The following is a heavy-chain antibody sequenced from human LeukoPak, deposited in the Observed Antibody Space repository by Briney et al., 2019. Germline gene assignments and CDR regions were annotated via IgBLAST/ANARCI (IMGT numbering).Heavy chain of an antibody. J-gene: IGHJ6*03. CDR2: INPNSGGT. CDR3: ARAGYYYYYMDV. V-gene: IGHV1-2*02. CDR1: GYTFTSYA. Sequence: ASVKVSCKASGYTFTSYAMNWVRQAPGQGLEWMGWINPNSGGTNYAQKFQGRVTMTRDTSISTAYMELSRLRSDDTAVYYCARAGYYYYYMDVWGKGTTVTVSS. D-gene: IGHD7-27*01.